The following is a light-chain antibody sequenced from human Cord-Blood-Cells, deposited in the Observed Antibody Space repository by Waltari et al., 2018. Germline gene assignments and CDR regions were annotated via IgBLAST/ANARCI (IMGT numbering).Light chain of an antibody. CDR3: QQYYSTPYT. CDR2: WVS. Sequence: DTVMDHSPHPLAVSLGQRATIHCNSSQSVLSSTNNKNYLAWYQQKPGQSPKLLIYWVSTRGSGVPDRFSGSGSGTDFTLTISSLQAEDVAVYYCQQYYSTPYTFGQGTKLEIK. J-gene: IGKJ2*01. V-gene: IGKV4-1*01. CDR1: QSVLSSTNNKNY.